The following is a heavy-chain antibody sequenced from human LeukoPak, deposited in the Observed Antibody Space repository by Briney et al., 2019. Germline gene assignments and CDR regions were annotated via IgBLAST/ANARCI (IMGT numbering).Heavy chain of an antibody. J-gene: IGHJ5*02. V-gene: IGHV4-34*01. CDR1: GGSFSGYY. CDR2: SSYIGNT. CDR3: ARDTFRSYSNNWFDP. D-gene: IGHD3-10*01. Sequence: SETLSLTCAVYGGSFSGYYWSWIRQPPGKGLEWIGTSSYIGNTYYNLSLKSRVTISVDTSKNQFPLKLSSVTAADKAVYYCARDTFRSYSNNWFDPWGQGSLGSVSS.